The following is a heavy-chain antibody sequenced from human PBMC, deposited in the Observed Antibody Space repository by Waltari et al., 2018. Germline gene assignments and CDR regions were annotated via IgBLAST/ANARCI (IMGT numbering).Heavy chain of an antibody. D-gene: IGHD1-26*01. J-gene: IGHJ5*02. CDR3: ARHGIVAGSNWFDP. Sequence: EVQLVQSGAEVKKPGESLKISCKGSGYSFTSYWIGWVRQMTGKGPEGMGIIYPGDAETRYSPSFQGQVTISADKSISTAYLQWSSLKASDTAMYYCARHGIVAGSNWFDPWGQGTLVTVSS. V-gene: IGHV5-51*01. CDR1: GYSFTSYW. CDR2: IYPGDAET.